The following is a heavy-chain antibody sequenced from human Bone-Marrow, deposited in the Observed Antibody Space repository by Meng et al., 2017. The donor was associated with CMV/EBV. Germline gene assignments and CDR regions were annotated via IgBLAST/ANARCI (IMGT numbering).Heavy chain of an antibody. CDR3: AKDAGTEWCWFDP. Sequence: AVKVSRMASGGTFNSYTISWVRQAPGQGLDWMGRIIPILGIANYAQKFQGRVTITADKSTSTAYMELSSLRSEDTAVYYCAKDAGTEWCWFDPWGQGTLVTVSS. J-gene: IGHJ5*02. CDR1: GGTFNSYT. D-gene: IGHD6-13*01. V-gene: IGHV1-69*04. CDR2: IIPILGIA.